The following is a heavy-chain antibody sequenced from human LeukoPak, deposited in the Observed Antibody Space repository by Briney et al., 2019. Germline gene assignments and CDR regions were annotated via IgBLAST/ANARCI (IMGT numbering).Heavy chain of an antibody. J-gene: IGHJ3*02. Sequence: GASVTVSCKASGGTFSSYAISWVRQAPGQGPEWMGGIIPIFGTANYAEKFQGRVTITADESTNTAYMELSSLRSEDTAVYYCARDKVQRWLQGDAFDIWGQGTMVTVSS. CDR2: IIPIFGTA. CDR1: GGTFSSYA. V-gene: IGHV1-69*13. CDR3: ARDKVQRWLQGDAFDI. D-gene: IGHD5-24*01.